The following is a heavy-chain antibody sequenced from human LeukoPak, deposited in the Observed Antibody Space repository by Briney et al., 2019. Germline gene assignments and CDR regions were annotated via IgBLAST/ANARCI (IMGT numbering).Heavy chain of an antibody. CDR2: INPNSGGT. V-gene: IGHV1-2*02. Sequence: ASVKVSCKASGYTFTGYYMHWVRQAPGQGLEWMGWINPNSGGTNYAQKFQGRVTMTRDTSISTAYMELSRLRSDNTAVYYCARNFRVLRFLEWFRNWFDPWGQGTLVTVSS. CDR1: GYTFTGYY. D-gene: IGHD3-3*01. J-gene: IGHJ5*02. CDR3: ARNFRVLRFLEWFRNWFDP.